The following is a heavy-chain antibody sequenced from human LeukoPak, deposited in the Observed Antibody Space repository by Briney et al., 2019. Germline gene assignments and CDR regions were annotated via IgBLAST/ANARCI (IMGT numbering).Heavy chain of an antibody. Sequence: GGSLRLSCAASGFTFTTYPMSWVRQAPGKGLEWVSAISASGGGTYYADSVKGRFTISRDNSRSTVFLQMNSLRAGDTAVYYCAKDSHSSGYYYLVYWGQGTLVTVSS. CDR1: GFTFTTYP. CDR3: AKDSHSSGYYYLVY. J-gene: IGHJ4*02. D-gene: IGHD3-22*01. V-gene: IGHV3-23*01. CDR2: ISASGGGT.